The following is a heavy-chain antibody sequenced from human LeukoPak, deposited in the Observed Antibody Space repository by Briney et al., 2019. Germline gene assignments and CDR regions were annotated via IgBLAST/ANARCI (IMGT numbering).Heavy chain of an antibody. CDR3: ARGRMMATLFDY. CDR2: ISSSGSTI. J-gene: IGHJ4*02. V-gene: IGHV3-48*03. Sequence: PGGSLRLSCAASGFTFSSYEMNWVRKAPGKGLEWVSYISSSGSTIYYADSVKGRFTISRDNAKNSLYLQMNSLRAEDTAVYYCARGRMMATLFDYWGQGTLVTVSS. CDR1: GFTFSSYE. D-gene: IGHD5-24*01.